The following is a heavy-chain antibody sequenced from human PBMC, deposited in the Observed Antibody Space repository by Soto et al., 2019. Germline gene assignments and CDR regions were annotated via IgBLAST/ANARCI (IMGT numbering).Heavy chain of an antibody. D-gene: IGHD2-2*01. Sequence: TSETLSLTCTVSGGSISSGDYYWSWIRQPPGKGLEWIGYIYYSGSTYYNPSLKSRVTISVDTSKNQFSLKLSSVTAADTAVYYCARQDCSSTSCYSYYYYGMDVWGQGTTVTVS. CDR1: GGSISSGDYY. CDR2: IYYSGST. V-gene: IGHV4-30-4*01. CDR3: ARQDCSSTSCYSYYYYGMDV. J-gene: IGHJ6*02.